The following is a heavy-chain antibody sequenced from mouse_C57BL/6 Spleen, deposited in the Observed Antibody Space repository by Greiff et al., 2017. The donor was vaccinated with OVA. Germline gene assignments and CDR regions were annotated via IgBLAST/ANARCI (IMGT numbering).Heavy chain of an antibody. Sequence: EVMLVESGGGLVKPGGSPKLSCAASGFTFSDYGMHWVRQAPEKGLEWVAYISSGSSTIYDADTVKGRFTISRDNAKNTLFLQMTSLRSEDTAMYYCARDYYGSSYGHAMDYWGQGTSVTVSS. CDR3: ARDYYGSSYGHAMDY. J-gene: IGHJ4*01. D-gene: IGHD1-1*01. V-gene: IGHV5-17*01. CDR2: ISSGSSTI. CDR1: GFTFSDYG.